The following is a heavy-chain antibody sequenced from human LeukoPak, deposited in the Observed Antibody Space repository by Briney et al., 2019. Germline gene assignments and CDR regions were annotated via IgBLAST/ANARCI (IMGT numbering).Heavy chain of an antibody. Sequence: ASVKVSCKASGYTFTSYGISWVRQAPGQGLEWMGWISAYNGNTNYAQKLQGRVTMTTDTSTSTAYMELRSLRSDDTAVYYCARDGVGYYYDSSGYPTPYFFDYWGQGTLVTVSS. V-gene: IGHV1-18*01. CDR2: ISAYNGNT. CDR1: GYTFTSYG. CDR3: ARDGVGYYYDSSGYPTPYFFDY. J-gene: IGHJ4*02. D-gene: IGHD3-22*01.